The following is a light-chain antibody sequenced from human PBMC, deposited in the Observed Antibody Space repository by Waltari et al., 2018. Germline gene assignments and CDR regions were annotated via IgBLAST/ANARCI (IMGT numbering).Light chain of an antibody. Sequence: EIVLQQSPGTLSLSPGERATLSCRASQSVSSSSLAWYQQKPGQAPRLLIYDASSRATGIPDRFSGSGSGTDFTLTISRLEPEDFAVYYCQQYGSSPQTFGQGAKVEI. CDR1: QSVSSSS. CDR3: QQYGSSPQT. V-gene: IGKV3-20*01. CDR2: DAS. J-gene: IGKJ1*01.